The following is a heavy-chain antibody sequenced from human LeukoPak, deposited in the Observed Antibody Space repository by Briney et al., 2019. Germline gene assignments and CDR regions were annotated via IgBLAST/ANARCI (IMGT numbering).Heavy chain of an antibody. CDR3: ARAKRFGDPYYYYGMDV. V-gene: IGHV4-59*01. D-gene: IGHD3-10*01. CDR2: IYYSGST. Sequence: PSETLSLTCTVSGGSISSYYWSWIRQPPGKGLEWIGYIYYSGSTNYNPSLKSRVTISVDTSKNQFSLKLSSVTAADTAVYYCARAKRFGDPYYYYGMDVWGQGTTVTVSS. CDR1: GGSISSYY. J-gene: IGHJ6*02.